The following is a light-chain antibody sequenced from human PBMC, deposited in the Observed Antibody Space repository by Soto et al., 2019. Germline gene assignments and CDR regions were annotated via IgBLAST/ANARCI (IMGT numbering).Light chain of an antibody. CDR3: QSYDSSLSGDVV. V-gene: IGLV1-40*01. Sequence: QTVVTQPPSVSGGPGQRVTISCTGNSSNIGAGYDVHWYQQLPGVAPKLLIYRNNNRPSGVPDRFSGSKSGNSASLAITGLQAEDEADYYCQSYDSSLSGDVVFGGRTKLTVL. CDR2: RNN. CDR1: SSNIGAGYD. J-gene: IGLJ2*01.